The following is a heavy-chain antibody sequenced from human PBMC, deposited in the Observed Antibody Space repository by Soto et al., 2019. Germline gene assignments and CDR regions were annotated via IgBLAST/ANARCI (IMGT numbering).Heavy chain of an antibody. Sequence: GGSLRLSCAASGFTFSSYGMHWVRQAPGKGLEWVAVIWYDGSNKYYADSVKGRFTISRDNSKNTLYLQMNSLRAEDTAVYYCAGRVIGSSRAFDIWGQGTMVTVSS. D-gene: IGHD3-10*01. J-gene: IGHJ3*02. V-gene: IGHV3-33*01. CDR2: IWYDGSNK. CDR1: GFTFSSYG. CDR3: AGRVIGSSRAFDI.